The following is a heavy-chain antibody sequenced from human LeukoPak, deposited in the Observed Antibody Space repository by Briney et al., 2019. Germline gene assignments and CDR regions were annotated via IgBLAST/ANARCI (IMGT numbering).Heavy chain of an antibody. D-gene: IGHD3-16*02. CDR3: ARDHYDYVWGSYRSAPDY. CDR2: IYSGGST. Sequence: GGSLRLSCAASGFTVSSNYMSWVRQAPGKGLEWVSVIYSGGSTYYADSVKGRFTISRDNAKNSLYLQMNSLRAEDTAVYYCARDHYDYVWGSYRSAPDYWGQGTLVTVSS. V-gene: IGHV3-53*01. J-gene: IGHJ4*02. CDR1: GFTVSSNY.